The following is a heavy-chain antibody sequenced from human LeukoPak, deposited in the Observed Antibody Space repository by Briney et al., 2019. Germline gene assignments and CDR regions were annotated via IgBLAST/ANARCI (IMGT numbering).Heavy chain of an antibody. CDR2: ISSSSATI. J-gene: IGHJ4*02. D-gene: IGHD6-13*01. CDR3: AREGIAAAGLNDY. V-gene: IGHV3-48*04. CDR1: GFTFNTYS. Sequence: GGSLRLSCVASGFTFNTYSMNWFRQAPGKGLEWISYISSSSATIYYADSVKGRFTISRDNAKNSLYLQMNSLRAEDTAVYYCAREGIAAAGLNDYWGQGTLVTVSS.